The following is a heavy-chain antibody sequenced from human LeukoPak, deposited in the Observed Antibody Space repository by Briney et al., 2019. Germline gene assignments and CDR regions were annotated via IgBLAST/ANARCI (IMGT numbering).Heavy chain of an antibody. D-gene: IGHD3-22*01. CDR3: ARCNYYDSRGYYCDY. CDR2: IYPGDSDT. J-gene: IGHJ4*02. Sequence: GGSLRLSCKVSGYSFTNYWIVWVRQMPGKGLEWMGIIYPGDSDTRYSPSFQGQVTFSADKSITTAYLQWSSLKASDTAMYYCARCNYYDSRGYYCDYWGQGTLVTVSS. V-gene: IGHV5-51*01. CDR1: GYSFTNYW.